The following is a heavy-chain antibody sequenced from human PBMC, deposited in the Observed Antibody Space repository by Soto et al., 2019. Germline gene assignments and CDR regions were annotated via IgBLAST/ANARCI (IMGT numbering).Heavy chain of an antibody. V-gene: IGHV4-38-2*02. CDR3: ARDTTLITIFGVVNYYYGMDV. D-gene: IGHD3-3*01. CDR1: GYSISSGYY. Sequence: SETLSLTCTVSGYSISSGYYWGWIRQPPGKGLEWIGSIYHSGSTYYNPSLKSRVTISVDTSKNQFSLKLSSVTAADTAVYYCARDTTLITIFGVVNYYYGMDVWGQGTTVTVSS. CDR2: IYHSGST. J-gene: IGHJ6*02.